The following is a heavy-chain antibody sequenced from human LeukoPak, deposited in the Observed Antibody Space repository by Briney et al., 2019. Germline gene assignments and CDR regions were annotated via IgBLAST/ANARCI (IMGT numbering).Heavy chain of an antibody. CDR3: AKDAAGPEY. CDR2: ISASGGET. V-gene: IGHV3-23*01. CDR1: GLTFSSYS. D-gene: IGHD6-13*01. J-gene: IGHJ4*02. Sequence: PGGSLRLSCVVSGLTFSSYSMTWVRQAPGKGLEWVSGISASGGETWYLDSVKGRFTISRDNSKNTLFLQMNSLRVEDTAIYYCAKDAAGPEYWGQGTLVTVSS.